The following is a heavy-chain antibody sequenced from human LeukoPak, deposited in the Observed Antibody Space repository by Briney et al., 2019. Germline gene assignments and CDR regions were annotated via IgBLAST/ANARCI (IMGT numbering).Heavy chain of an antibody. CDR2: INPNDGDT. D-gene: IGHD2-2*01. CDR3: ARANFLYCSSTTCLFDY. CDR1: GVTYSSYA. Sequence: GASVNVSCTASGVTYSSYAISWVRQYPGQGFEWMGWINPNDGDTNYAKTSQGRVTMTRDTSISTAHMEVSRLRSDDTAVYYCARANFLYCSSTTCLFDYWGQGTLVTVSS. J-gene: IGHJ4*02. V-gene: IGHV1-2*02.